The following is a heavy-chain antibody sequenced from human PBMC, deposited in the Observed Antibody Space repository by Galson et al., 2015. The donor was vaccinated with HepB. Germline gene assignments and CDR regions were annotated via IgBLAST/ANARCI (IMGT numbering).Heavy chain of an antibody. CDR2: ISGYNGNT. D-gene: IGHD2-15*01. CDR3: ARGALVAEVAATQKNWFDP. J-gene: IGHJ5*02. Sequence: SVKVSCKASGYSYSNYGISWVRQAPGQGLEWMGWISGYNGNTDYAEMLQGRVTMTADTSTSTAYMELRSLRSDDTAVYYCARGALVAEVAATQKNWFDPWGQGTLVTVSS. CDR1: GYSYSNYG. V-gene: IGHV1-18*01.